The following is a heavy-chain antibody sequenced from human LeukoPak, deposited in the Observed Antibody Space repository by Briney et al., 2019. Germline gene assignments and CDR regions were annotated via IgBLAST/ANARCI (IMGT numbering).Heavy chain of an antibody. D-gene: IGHD6-6*01. CDR1: GFTFSNAW. Sequence: GGSLRLSCAASGFTFSNAWMSWVRQAPGKGLEWVGRIKSKTDGGTTDYAAPVKGRFTISRDDSKNTLYLQMNSLKTEDTAVYYCTTDSVGIAARRPDYWGQGTLVTVSS. V-gene: IGHV3-15*01. J-gene: IGHJ4*02. CDR3: TTDSVGIAARRPDY. CDR2: IKSKTDGGTT.